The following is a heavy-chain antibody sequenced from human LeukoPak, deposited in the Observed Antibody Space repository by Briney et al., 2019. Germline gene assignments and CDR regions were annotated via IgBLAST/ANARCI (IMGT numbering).Heavy chain of an antibody. V-gene: IGHV5-51*01. J-gene: IGHJ1*01. CDR2: IYPGDSDI. D-gene: IGHD3-22*01. CDR1: GYRFTIYW. Sequence: GESLKISCKGSGYRFTIYWIGWVRQMPGRGLEWIGIIYPGDSDIRYSPSFQGQVTISADKSISTAYLQWSSLKASDTAMYYCARHVGAYYYDSSGYSEYFQHWGQGTLVTVSS. CDR3: ARHVGAYYYDSSGYSEYFQH.